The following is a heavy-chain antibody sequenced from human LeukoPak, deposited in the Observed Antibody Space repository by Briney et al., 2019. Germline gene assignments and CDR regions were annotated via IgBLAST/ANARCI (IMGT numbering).Heavy chain of an antibody. Sequence: GGSLRLSCAASGFTFSSYEMNWVRQAPGKGLEWVSYIGNSGRTIYYADSLKGRFTISRDNAKNSLYLQMNSLGAEDTAVYYCARMRYGSGSDFDYWGQGTLVTVSS. V-gene: IGHV3-48*03. CDR1: GFTFSSYE. D-gene: IGHD3-10*01. CDR2: IGNSGRTI. CDR3: ARMRYGSGSDFDY. J-gene: IGHJ4*02.